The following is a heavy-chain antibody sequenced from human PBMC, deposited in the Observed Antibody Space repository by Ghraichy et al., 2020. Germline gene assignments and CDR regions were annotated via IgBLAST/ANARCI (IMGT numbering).Heavy chain of an antibody. CDR3: ARTHYYDTSGYYVNYFDY. CDR2: ISRSSSTI. D-gene: IGHD3-22*01. V-gene: IGHV3-48*04. CDR1: GFSFSSYS. J-gene: IGHJ4*02. Sequence: GGSLRLSCAASGFSFSSYSMNWVRQAPGKGMEWVSYISRSSSTIYYADSVKGRFTISRDNAKNSLYLQMNSLRAEDTAVFYCARTHYYDTSGYYVNYFDYLGQGTLFTVSS.